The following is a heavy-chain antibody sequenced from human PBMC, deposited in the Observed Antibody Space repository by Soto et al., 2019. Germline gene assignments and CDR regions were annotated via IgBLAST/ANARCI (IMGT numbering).Heavy chain of an antibody. V-gene: IGHV1-69*13. CDR2: IIPIFGTP. Sequence: GASVKVSCKASGVTFSRQDMRWVRQAPGQGLEWMGGIIPIFGTPQYAEKFQDRVTITADESTSTAYMELSSLTSEDTAVYYCAKNDGRHGYSFDYSTQGTLDIVSS. J-gene: IGHJ4*02. CDR1: GVTFSRQD. D-gene: IGHD5-12*01. CDR3: AKNDGRHGYSFDY.